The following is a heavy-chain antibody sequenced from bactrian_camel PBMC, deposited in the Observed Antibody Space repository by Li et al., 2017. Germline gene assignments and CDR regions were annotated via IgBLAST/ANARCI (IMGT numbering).Heavy chain of an antibody. CDR1: GDSKMW. J-gene: IGHJ4*01. D-gene: IGHD1*01. CDR2: FTGIDVGSP. V-gene: IGHV3-3*01. CDR3: AADAMLGSILRGFPSN. Sequence: HVQLVESGGGSVEAGGSLKLSCAVSGDSKMWMGWFRQAPGKDAEGIAGLFTGIDVGSPYYADSVKGRFIISQDKEDSTLYPQMNSLKPEDTAMYYCAADAMLGSILRGFPSNRGRGTQVTVS.